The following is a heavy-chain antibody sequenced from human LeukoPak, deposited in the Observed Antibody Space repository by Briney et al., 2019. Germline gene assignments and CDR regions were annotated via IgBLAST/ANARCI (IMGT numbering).Heavy chain of an antibody. CDR2: IYYTGST. V-gene: IGHV4-59*01. CDR1: GGPIRSYY. Sequence: SETLSLTCTVSGGPIRSYYWTWIRQPPGKGLEWIGHIYYTGSTTYNPSLKSRVTISVDTSKNQFSLKLTSVTAEDTAVYYCARGTGDSSSWYGRRRDYWGQGTLVTVSS. CDR3: ARGTGDSSSWYGRRRDY. J-gene: IGHJ4*02. D-gene: IGHD6-13*01.